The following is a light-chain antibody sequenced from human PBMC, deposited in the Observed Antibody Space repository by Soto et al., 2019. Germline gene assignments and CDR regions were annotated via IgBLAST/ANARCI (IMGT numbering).Light chain of an antibody. Sequence: QSALTQPASVSGSPGQSITISCTGTSSDVGGYNYVSWYQQHPGKAPNLMIYDVSNRPSGVSNRVSDSKSGNTASLTISGRQAEDAADYYCSSYTSSSTRVFVGVTKLTV. J-gene: IGLJ2*01. V-gene: IGLV2-14*01. CDR1: SSDVGGYNY. CDR2: DVS. CDR3: SSYTSSSTRV.